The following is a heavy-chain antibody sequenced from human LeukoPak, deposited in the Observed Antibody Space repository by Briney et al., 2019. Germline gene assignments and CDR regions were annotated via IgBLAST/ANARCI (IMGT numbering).Heavy chain of an antibody. D-gene: IGHD3-16*02. CDR1: GGSFSGYY. V-gene: IGHV4-34*01. CDR3: ARGGGDYDYVWGSYRYHAYFDY. Sequence: SETLSLTCAVYGGSFSGYYWSWIRQPPGKGLEWVGEINHSGSTNYNPSLKSRFTISVNRPKNQFSLNRSSVTSSATAVYYVARGGGDYDYVWGSYRYHAYFDYWGQGTLVTVSS. CDR2: INHSGST. J-gene: IGHJ4*02.